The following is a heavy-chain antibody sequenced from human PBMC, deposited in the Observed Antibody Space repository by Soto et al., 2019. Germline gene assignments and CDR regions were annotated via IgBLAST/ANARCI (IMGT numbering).Heavy chain of an antibody. Sequence: PSETLSLTCTVSGGSISSGDYYWSWIRQPPGKGLEWIGYIYYSGSTYYNPSLKSRVTISVDTSKNQFSLKLSSVTAADTAVYYCARGQGSSWYSSFAYRGQGTLVTVSS. V-gene: IGHV4-30-4*01. D-gene: IGHD6-13*01. CDR1: GGSISSGDYY. CDR2: IYYSGST. J-gene: IGHJ4*02. CDR3: ARGQGSSWYSSFAY.